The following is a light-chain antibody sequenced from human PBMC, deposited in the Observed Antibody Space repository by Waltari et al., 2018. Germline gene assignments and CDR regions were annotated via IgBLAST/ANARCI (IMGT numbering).Light chain of an antibody. V-gene: IGLV1-44*01. CDR1: SSNIRGNS. Sequence: QSVLTQPPSASGTPGQRVTIPCSGSSSNIRGNSVNWYQHLPGTAPKLLIYSNDRRPSGVPDRFSGSKSGTSASLAISGLQSEDEADYYCAAWDDSLGGPYVVFGGGTKLTVL. CDR3: AAWDDSLGGPYVV. CDR2: SND. J-gene: IGLJ2*01.